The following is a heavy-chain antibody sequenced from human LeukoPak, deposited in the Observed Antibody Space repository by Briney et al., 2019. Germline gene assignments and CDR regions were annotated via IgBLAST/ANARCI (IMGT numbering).Heavy chain of an antibody. CDR1: GGTFSSYA. V-gene: IGHV1-69*13. CDR2: IIPIFGTA. J-gene: IGHJ1*01. CDR3: ALQEGVRWEYFQH. D-gene: IGHD4-23*01. Sequence: SVKVSCKASGGTFSSYAISWVRQAPGQGLEWMGGIIPIFGTANYAQKFQGRVTITADESTSTAYMGLSSLRSEDTAVYYCALQEGVRWEYFQHWGQGTLVTVSS.